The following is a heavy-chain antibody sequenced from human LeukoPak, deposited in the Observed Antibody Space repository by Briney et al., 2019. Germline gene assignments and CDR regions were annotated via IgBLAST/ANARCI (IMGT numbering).Heavy chain of an antibody. J-gene: IGHJ3*02. Sequence: ASVTVSCKASGYTFTGYYMHWVRQAPGQGLEWMGWINPNSGGTNYAQKFQGRVTMTRDTSISTAYMELSRLRSDDTAVYYCARNSGSYRGAFDIWGQGTMVTVSS. V-gene: IGHV1-2*02. CDR3: ARNSGSYRGAFDI. CDR1: GYTFTGYY. CDR2: INPNSGGT. D-gene: IGHD1-26*01.